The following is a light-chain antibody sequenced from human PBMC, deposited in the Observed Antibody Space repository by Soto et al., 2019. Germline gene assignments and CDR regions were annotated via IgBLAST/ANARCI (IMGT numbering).Light chain of an antibody. CDR3: QTWGTGIQGSV. Sequence: QSVLTQSPSASASLGASVKLTCTLSRGHSSYAIAWHQQQPEKGPRYLMKLNSDGSHRKGDGIPDRFSGSSSGAERYLIISSLQSEDEADYYCQTWGTGIQGSVFGGGAKLTVL. CDR1: RGHSSYA. J-gene: IGLJ2*01. CDR2: LNSDGSH. V-gene: IGLV4-69*01.